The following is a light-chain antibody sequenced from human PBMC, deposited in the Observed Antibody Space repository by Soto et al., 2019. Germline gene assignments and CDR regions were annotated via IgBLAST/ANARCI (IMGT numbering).Light chain of an antibody. J-gene: IGLJ3*02. Sequence: QSALTQPASVSASPGQSITISCTGTSSDIGGYIYVSWYQHHPGKAPRLMIYEVSSRPSGVPNRFSGSKFGNTASLSISGLQADDEADYYCSSYTRTTTFVVFGGGTKVTVL. CDR2: EVS. V-gene: IGLV2-14*01. CDR3: SSYTRTTTFVV. CDR1: SSDIGGYIY.